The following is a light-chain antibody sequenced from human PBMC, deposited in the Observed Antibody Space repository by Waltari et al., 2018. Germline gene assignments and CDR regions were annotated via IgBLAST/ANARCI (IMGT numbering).Light chain of an antibody. J-gene: IGKJ5*01. CDR2: AAS. CDR3: QQSYSDPPNT. CDR1: QNIKNY. Sequence: DIQTTQSPSSLSVSVGDRVTITCRASQNIKNYLNWYQHKPGKAPKLLIYAASSLQSGVPSRFSGSGSGTDFTLTISSLQPEDFATYYCQQSYSDPPNTFGHGTRLEIK. V-gene: IGKV1-39*01.